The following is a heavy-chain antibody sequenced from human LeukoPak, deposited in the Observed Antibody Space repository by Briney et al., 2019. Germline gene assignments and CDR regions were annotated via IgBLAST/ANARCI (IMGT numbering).Heavy chain of an antibody. CDR2: VDPEDGET. CDR1: GYTFTDYY. CDR3: ATNRVGGSGYGIDY. Sequence: ATVKISCKVSGYTFTDYYMHWVQQAPGKGLEWMGLVDPEDGETIYAEKFQGRVTITADTSTDTAYIELSSLRSEDTAVYYCATNRVGGSGYGIDYWGQGTLVTVSS. V-gene: IGHV1-69-2*01. D-gene: IGHD3-22*01. J-gene: IGHJ4*02.